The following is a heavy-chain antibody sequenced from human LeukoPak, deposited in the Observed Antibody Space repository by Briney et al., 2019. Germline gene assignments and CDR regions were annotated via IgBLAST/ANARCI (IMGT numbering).Heavy chain of an antibody. Sequence: PGGSLRLSCAASGFTFSSYAMSWVRQAPGKGLEWVSAISGSGGSTYYADSVKGRFTISRDNSKNTLYLQMNSLRAEDTAVYYCAKKERSMEGDQDAFDIWGQGTMVTVSS. J-gene: IGHJ3*02. V-gene: IGHV3-23*01. CDR2: ISGSGGST. D-gene: IGHD2/OR15-2a*01. CDR3: AKKERSMEGDQDAFDI. CDR1: GFTFSSYA.